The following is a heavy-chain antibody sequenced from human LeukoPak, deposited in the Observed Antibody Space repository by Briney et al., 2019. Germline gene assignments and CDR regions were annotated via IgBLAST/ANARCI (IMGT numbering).Heavy chain of an antibody. D-gene: IGHD7-27*01. CDR1: GGSMTGYY. V-gene: IGHV4-59*01. CDR2: IYYTET. J-gene: IGHJ4*02. Sequence: SETLSLTCTVSGGSMTGYYWSWIRHPPGKGLEWIGYIYYTETSYNPSLKSRVTISADTSKNQFSLKLYSVTAADTAVYYCATRKLGNDYWGQGTLVTVSS. CDR3: ATRKLGNDY.